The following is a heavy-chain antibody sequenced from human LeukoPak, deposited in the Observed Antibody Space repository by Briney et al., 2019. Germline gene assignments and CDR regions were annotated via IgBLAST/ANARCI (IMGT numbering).Heavy chain of an antibody. V-gene: IGHV3-53*01. D-gene: IGHD3-22*01. CDR1: GFTVSSNY. J-gene: IGHJ3*02. CDR2: IYSGGST. CDR3: ARSLHDSSGYDAFDI. Sequence: PGGSLRLSCAASGFTVSSNYMSWVRQAPGKGLEWVSVIYSGGSTYYADSVKGRFTISRDNSKNTLYLQMNSLRAEDTAVYYCARSLHDSSGYDAFDIWGQGTMVTVSS.